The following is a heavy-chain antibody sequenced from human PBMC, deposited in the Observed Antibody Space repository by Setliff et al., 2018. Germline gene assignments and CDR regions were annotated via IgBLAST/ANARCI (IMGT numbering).Heavy chain of an antibody. V-gene: IGHV4-39*01. CDR2: IYHGGDT. Sequence: PSETLSLTCTVSGGSISSGVYYWGWIRQPPGKGLEWIGRIYHGGDTYYNASLKSRLTISVDTSKNQFSLKLGSVTAADTAVYYCARTGTYRYFDYWGQGTVVTAPQ. J-gene: IGHJ4*02. CDR3: ARTGTYRYFDY. CDR1: GGSISSGVYY. D-gene: IGHD1-1*01.